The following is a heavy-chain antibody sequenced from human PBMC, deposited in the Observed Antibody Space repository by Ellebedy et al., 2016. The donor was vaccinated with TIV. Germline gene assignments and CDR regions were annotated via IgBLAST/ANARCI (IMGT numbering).Heavy chain of an antibody. V-gene: IGHV3-66*01. CDR1: GFTFTIYA. Sequence: GESLKISCSASGFTFTIYAMSWVRQAPGKGLEWVSVIYSANNTHYAESVKGRFSISRDNFKNTIYLQMHGLRAEDTALYYCVRERMPMPTWGQGTLVTVSS. CDR3: VRERMPMPT. D-gene: IGHD2-2*01. J-gene: IGHJ5*02. CDR2: IYSANNT.